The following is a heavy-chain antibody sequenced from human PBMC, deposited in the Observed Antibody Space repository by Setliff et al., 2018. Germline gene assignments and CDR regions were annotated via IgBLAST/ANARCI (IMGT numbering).Heavy chain of an antibody. Sequence: SETLSLTCAVYGGSFSGYYWSWIRQPPGKGLEWIGEINPSGSTNYNPSLKSRVTISVDTSKNQFSLKLSSVTAADTAVYYCARGSGSYPVWFDPWGQGTLVTVSS. CDR2: INPSGST. J-gene: IGHJ5*02. CDR3: ARGSGSYPVWFDP. CDR1: GGSFSGYY. D-gene: IGHD1-26*01. V-gene: IGHV4-34*01.